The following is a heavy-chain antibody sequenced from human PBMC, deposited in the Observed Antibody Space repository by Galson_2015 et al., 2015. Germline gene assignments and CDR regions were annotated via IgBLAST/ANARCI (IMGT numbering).Heavy chain of an antibody. J-gene: IGHJ4*02. D-gene: IGHD3-10*01. Sequence: SLRLSCAASGFTFSSYRMNWVRQAPGKGLEWVSYISSSSSTIYYADSVKGRFTISRDNAKNSLYLQMNSLRDEDTAVYYCARGEKLLWFGELFVDYWGQGTLVTVSS. CDR2: ISSSSSTI. CDR1: GFTFSSYR. CDR3: ARGEKLLWFGELFVDY. V-gene: IGHV3-48*02.